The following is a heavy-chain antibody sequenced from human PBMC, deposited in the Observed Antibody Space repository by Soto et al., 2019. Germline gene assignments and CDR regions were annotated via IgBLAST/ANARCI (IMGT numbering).Heavy chain of an antibody. V-gene: IGHV3-30*18. Sequence: QVQLVESGGGVVQPGRSLRLSCAASGFTFSNYGMHWVRQAPGKGLEWVIVISYDGNVAYYADSVKVRFTISRDNAKNTLYLQMHSLRTYDTAMYYCAKVGPTTHWYFAYWGQGTLVTVSS. CDR1: GFTFSNYG. J-gene: IGHJ4*02. CDR2: ISYDGNVA. CDR3: AKVGPTTHWYFAY. D-gene: IGHD1-1*01.